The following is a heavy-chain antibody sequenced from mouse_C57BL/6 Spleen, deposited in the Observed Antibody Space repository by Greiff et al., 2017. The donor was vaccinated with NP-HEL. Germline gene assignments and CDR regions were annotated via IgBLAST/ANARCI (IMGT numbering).Heavy chain of an antibody. CDR2: IDPSDSET. D-gene: IGHD2-4*01. Sequence: QVQLQQPGAELVRPGSSVKLSCKASGYTFTSYWMHWVKQRPIQGLEWIGNIDPSDSETHYNQKFKDKATLTVDKSSSTAYMQLSSLTSEDSAVYYCARGSDYHYYAMDYWGQGTSVTVSS. CDR1: GYTFTSYW. V-gene: IGHV1-52*01. J-gene: IGHJ4*01. CDR3: ARGSDYHYYAMDY.